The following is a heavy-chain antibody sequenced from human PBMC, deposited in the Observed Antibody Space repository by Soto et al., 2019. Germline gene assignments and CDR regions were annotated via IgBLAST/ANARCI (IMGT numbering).Heavy chain of an antibody. D-gene: IGHD1-7*01. V-gene: IGHV3-33*01. CDR3: ARDPTETNYYYYYMDV. J-gene: IGHJ6*03. CDR2: IWYDGSNK. CDR1: GFTFSRYG. Sequence: QVQLVESGGGVVQPGRSLRLYCAASGFTFSRYGMHWVRQAPGKGLEWVAVIWYDGSNKYYEDFVKGRFTISRDNSKNTLYLQMNSLRAEDTAVYYCARDPTETNYYYYYMDVWGKGTTVTVSS.